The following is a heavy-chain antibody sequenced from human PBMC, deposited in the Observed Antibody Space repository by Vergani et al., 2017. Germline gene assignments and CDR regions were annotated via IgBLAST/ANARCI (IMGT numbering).Heavy chain of an antibody. Sequence: EVQLVESGGGLVQPGGSLRLSCAASGFTFSSYAMHWVRQAPGKGLEYVSAISSNGGSTYYANSVKGRFTISRDNSKNTLYLQMGSLRAEDMAVYYCARDKEAYELWSGRDAFDIGGQGTMVTVSS. V-gene: IGHV3-64*01. CDR1: GFTFSSYA. CDR2: ISSNGGST. J-gene: IGHJ3*02. D-gene: IGHD3-3*01. CDR3: ARDKEAYELWSGRDAFDI.